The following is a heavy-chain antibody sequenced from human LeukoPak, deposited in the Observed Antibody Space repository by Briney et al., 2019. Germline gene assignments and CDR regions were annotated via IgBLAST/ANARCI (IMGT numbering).Heavy chain of an antibody. V-gene: IGHV3-64*01. Sequence: GGSLRLSCAASGFTFSSYAMHWVRQAPGKGLGYVSAISSNGGSTYYANSVKGRFTISRDNSKNTLYLQMGSLRAEDMAVYYCARTDSSGYYWVYWGQGTLVTVSS. CDR2: ISSNGGST. D-gene: IGHD3-22*01. CDR3: ARTDSSGYYWVY. CDR1: GFTFSSYA. J-gene: IGHJ4*02.